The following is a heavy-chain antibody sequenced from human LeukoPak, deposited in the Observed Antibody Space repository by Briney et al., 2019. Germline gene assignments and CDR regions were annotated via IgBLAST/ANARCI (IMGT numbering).Heavy chain of an antibody. Sequence: SETLSLTCTVSGGSISSYYWSWIRQPPGKGLEWIGYIYYSGSTNYNPSLKSRVTISVDTSKNQFSLKLSSVTAADTAVYYCARQSSWGFPKLVTTPYYFDYWGQGTLVTVSS. CDR3: ARQSSWGFPKLVTTPYYFDY. CDR2: IYYSGST. V-gene: IGHV4-59*08. D-gene: IGHD3-9*01. CDR1: GGSISSYY. J-gene: IGHJ4*02.